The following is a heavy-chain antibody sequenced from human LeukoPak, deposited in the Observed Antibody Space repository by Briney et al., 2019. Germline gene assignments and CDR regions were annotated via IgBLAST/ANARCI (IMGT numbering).Heavy chain of an antibody. J-gene: IGHJ4*02. CDR2: INPNSGGT. CDR1: GYTFTGYY. Sequence: GASVKVSCKASGYTFTGYYMHWVRQAPGQGLEWMGWINPNSGGTNYAQKFQGRVTMTRDTSISTAYMELSRLRSDDTAVYYCAKAHSGYDTHFDYWGQGTLVTVSS. CDR3: AKAHSGYDTHFDY. V-gene: IGHV1-2*02. D-gene: IGHD5-12*01.